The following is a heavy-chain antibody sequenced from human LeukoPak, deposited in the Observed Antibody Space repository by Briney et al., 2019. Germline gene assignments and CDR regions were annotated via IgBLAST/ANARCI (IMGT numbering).Heavy chain of an antibody. CDR1: GFTFSTYW. V-gene: IGHV3-33*08. CDR2: IWYDGSNK. D-gene: IGHD6-13*01. CDR3: ARDTDSSSWYRGTYGMDV. J-gene: IGHJ6*02. Sequence: GGSLRLSCAASGFTFSTYWMTWVRQAPGKGLEWVAVIWYDGSNKYYADSVKGRFTISRDNSKNTLYLQMNSLRAEDTAVYYCARDTDSSSWYRGTYGMDVWGQGTTVTVSS.